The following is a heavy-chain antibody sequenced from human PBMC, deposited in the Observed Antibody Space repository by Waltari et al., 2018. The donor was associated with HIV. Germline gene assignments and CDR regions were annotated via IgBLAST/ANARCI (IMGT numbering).Heavy chain of an antibody. V-gene: IGHV3-23*01. CDR2: ISGSGSTT. CDR1: GFTFRNYD. D-gene: IGHD1-26*01. Sequence: EVQLLESGGGLVRPGGSLRLSCAVSGFTFRNYDMNWVRQAPGKGLQWVSFISGSGSTTGYADSVKGRFTISRDNSKNTVYFQMKSLRADDTAIYYCVKVGFDGSFHSYFDSWGQGTLVTVSS. CDR3: VKVGFDGSFHSYFDS. J-gene: IGHJ4*02.